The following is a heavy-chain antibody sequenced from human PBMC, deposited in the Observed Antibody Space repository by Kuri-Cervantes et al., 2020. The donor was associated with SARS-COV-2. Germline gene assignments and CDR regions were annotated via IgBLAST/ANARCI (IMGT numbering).Heavy chain of an antibody. CDR3: ARDSEYYDFWSGYTYYYMEV. CDR2: INDSAST. Sequence: EALKIPLSVYGGSFSGYYWGWIRQTPGKGLEWIGEINDSASTYYNPSLRSHVTISVDTSKNHFSLKLSSVTVADTAVYYCARDSEYYDFWSGYTYYYMEVWGKGTTVTVSS. CDR1: GGSFSGYY. J-gene: IGHJ6*03. D-gene: IGHD3-3*01. V-gene: IGHV4-34*01.